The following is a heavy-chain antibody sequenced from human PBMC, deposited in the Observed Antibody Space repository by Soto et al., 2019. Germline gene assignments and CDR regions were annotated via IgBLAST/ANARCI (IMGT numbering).Heavy chain of an antibody. Sequence: SVKVSCKASGGTFSSYAITWVRQAPGQGLEWMGGIIPIFGPANYAQKFQGRVTITADESTSTAYMELSSLRSEDTAVYYCVRGTYYDSSGYPRGGDYYGMDVWGQGXTVTVYS. CDR3: VRGTYYDSSGYPRGGDYYGMDV. J-gene: IGHJ6*02. CDR2: IIPIFGPA. V-gene: IGHV1-69*13. D-gene: IGHD3-22*01. CDR1: GGTFSSYA.